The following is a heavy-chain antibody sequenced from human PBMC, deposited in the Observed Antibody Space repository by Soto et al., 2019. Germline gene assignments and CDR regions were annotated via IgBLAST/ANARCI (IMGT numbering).Heavy chain of an antibody. J-gene: IGHJ3*02. CDR3: AILIEEQLAPPDAFDI. Sequence: EGSLRLSCAASGFTFTDHYMDWARQAPGKGLEWVGRIRRKANSYTTVYAASVIGRFIISRDDSMNSVYLQMNFLKTEDTAVYYFAILIEEQLAPPDAFDIWGQGTMVTVSS. CDR2: IRRKANSYTT. CDR1: GFTFTDHY. D-gene: IGHD6-13*01. V-gene: IGHV3-72*01.